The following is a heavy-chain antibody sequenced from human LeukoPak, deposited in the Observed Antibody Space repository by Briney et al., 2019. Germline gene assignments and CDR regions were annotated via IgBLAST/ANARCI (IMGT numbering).Heavy chain of an antibody. Sequence: PSQTLSLTCTVSGGSISSGSYYWSWIRQPAGKGLEWIGRIYTSGSTNYNPSLKSRVTISVDTSKNQFSLKLSSVTAADTAVYYCARDPSSQLGFDYWGQGTLVTVSS. CDR1: GGSISSGSYY. J-gene: IGHJ4*02. D-gene: IGHD2-2*01. CDR2: IYTSGST. CDR3: ARDPSSQLGFDY. V-gene: IGHV4-61*02.